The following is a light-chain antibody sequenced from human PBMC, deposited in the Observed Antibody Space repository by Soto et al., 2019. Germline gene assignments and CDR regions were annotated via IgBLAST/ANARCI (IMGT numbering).Light chain of an antibody. V-gene: IGKV3-20*01. CDR1: QSVTNNY. Sequence: PGERATLSCRASQSVTNNYLAWYQQRPGLAPRLLIYGASTRTAGIPDRFTGSGSGTDFTLTISRLEPEDFAGYYCKKYGHSITVGQGTKVDIK. CDR2: GAS. J-gene: IGKJ1*01. CDR3: KKYGHSIT.